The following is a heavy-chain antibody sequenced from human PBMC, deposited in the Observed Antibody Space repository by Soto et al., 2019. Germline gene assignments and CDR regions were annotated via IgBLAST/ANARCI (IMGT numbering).Heavy chain of an antibody. Sequence: QVQVVESGGGVVHPGRSLRLSCAASGFMFSTYAMHWVRQAPGKGLEWVAVISFDGNNKYYADSVKGRFTISRDSSKDTLYLQMNSLRAEDTAVYYCARDVRGFGEDYYYYGMDVWGQGTTVTVSS. CDR3: ARDVRGFGEDYYYYGMDV. CDR1: GFMFSTYA. V-gene: IGHV3-30-3*01. CDR2: ISFDGNNK. J-gene: IGHJ6*02. D-gene: IGHD3-10*01.